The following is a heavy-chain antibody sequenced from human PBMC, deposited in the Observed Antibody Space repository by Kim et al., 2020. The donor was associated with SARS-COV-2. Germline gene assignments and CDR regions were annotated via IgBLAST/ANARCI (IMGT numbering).Heavy chain of an antibody. CDR2: ISYDGSNK. CDR1: GFTFSSYG. D-gene: IGHD3-22*01. V-gene: IGHV3-30*18. J-gene: IGHJ6*02. Sequence: GGSLRLSCAASGFTFSSYGMHWVRQAPGKGLEWVAVISYDGSNKYYADSVKGRFTISRDNSKNTLYLQMNSLRAEDTAVYYCAKDQAYYYYSSGYYYPTDYSNYYGMDVWGQGTTVTVSS. CDR3: AKDQAYYYYSSGYYYPTDYSNYYGMDV.